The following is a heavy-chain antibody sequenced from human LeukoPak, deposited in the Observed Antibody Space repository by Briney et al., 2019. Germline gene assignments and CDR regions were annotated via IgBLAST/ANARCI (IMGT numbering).Heavy chain of an antibody. J-gene: IGHJ5*02. CDR1: GGSFSGYY. V-gene: IGHV4-34*01. CDR2: INHSGST. D-gene: IGHD3-10*01. CDR3: ARLRRYYYGSGSWFDP. Sequence: SETLSLTCAVYGGSFSGYYWSWIRQPPGKGLEWIGEINHSGSTNYNPSLKSRVTISVDTSKNQFSLKLSSVTAADTAVYYCARLRRYYYGSGSWFDPWGQGTLVTVSS.